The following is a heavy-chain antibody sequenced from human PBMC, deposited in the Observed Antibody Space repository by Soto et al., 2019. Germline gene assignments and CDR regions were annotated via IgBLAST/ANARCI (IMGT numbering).Heavy chain of an antibody. Sequence: SETLSLTCDVAGVSIGNSNFYWAWFHQPPGKGLQYIGTVYYFGTTFYNPSLKSRVNISGDASKRHFSLNLISVTAADTALYFCAACSSSYREAFDYWGQGILVTVSS. D-gene: IGHD6-13*01. CDR1: GVSIGNSNFY. CDR2: VYYFGTT. V-gene: IGHV4-39*02. J-gene: IGHJ4*02. CDR3: AACSSSYREAFDY.